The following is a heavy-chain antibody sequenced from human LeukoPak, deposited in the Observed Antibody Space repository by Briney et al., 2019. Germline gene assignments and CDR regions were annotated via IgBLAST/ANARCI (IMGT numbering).Heavy chain of an antibody. D-gene: IGHD2-21*01. Sequence: PGGSLRLSCSASGFTFSNFWMRWVRQAPGKGLEWVANINQDGSEKYYVDSVKGRFTISRDNAENSLYLQMSSLTAEDTAVYYCASSHGDSYFEYWGQGTLVTVSS. V-gene: IGHV3-7*01. CDR2: INQDGSEK. CDR1: GFTFSNFW. CDR3: ASSHGDSYFEY. J-gene: IGHJ4*02.